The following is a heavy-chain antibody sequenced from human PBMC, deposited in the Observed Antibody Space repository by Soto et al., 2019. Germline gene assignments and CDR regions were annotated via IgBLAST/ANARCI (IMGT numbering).Heavy chain of an antibody. Sequence: PSETLSLTCAVYGGSFSGYYWSWIRQPPGKGLEWIGEINHSGSTNYNPSLKSRVTISVDTSKNQFSLKLSSVTAADTAVYYCAREEGWFDPWGQGTLVTVSS. J-gene: IGHJ5*02. CDR1: GGSFSGYY. V-gene: IGHV4-34*01. CDR2: INHSGST. CDR3: AREEGWFDP.